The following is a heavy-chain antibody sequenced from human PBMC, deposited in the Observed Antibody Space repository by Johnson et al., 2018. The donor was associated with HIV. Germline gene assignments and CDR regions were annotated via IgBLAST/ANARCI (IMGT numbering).Heavy chain of an antibody. V-gene: IGHV3-30-3*01. J-gene: IGHJ3*01. CDR3: ARDPPYGGNPSAFDV. Sequence: QVQLVESGGGVVQPGRSLRLSCAASGFTFSTYAMHWVRQAPGKGLEWVTIISYDGITKYYEASVKGRFTISRDNSKDTLDLQMHSLRPEDTALYYCARDPPYGGNPSAFDVWGQGTMVTVSS. D-gene: IGHD4-23*01. CDR1: GFTFSTYA. CDR2: ISYDGITK.